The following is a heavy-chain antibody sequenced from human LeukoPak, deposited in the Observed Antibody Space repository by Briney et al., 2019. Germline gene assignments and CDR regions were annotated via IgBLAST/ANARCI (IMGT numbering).Heavy chain of an antibody. CDR3: ARSTYIAAAGMFDY. Sequence: SETLSLPCALHGGSFSGSYWSCIPHPPEKSLVWIGEIKHTGSTNYNPSLKSRATISVDTSKNQFSLKVSSVTAADTAIYYCARSTYIAAAGMFDYWGQGTLVTVSS. CDR1: GGSFSGSY. D-gene: IGHD6-13*01. J-gene: IGHJ4*02. CDR2: IKHTGST. V-gene: IGHV4-34*01.